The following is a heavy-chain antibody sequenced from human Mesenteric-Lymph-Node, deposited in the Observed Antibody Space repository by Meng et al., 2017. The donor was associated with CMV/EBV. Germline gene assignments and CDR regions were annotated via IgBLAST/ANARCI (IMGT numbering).Heavy chain of an antibody. V-gene: IGHV3-23*01. Sequence: GGSLRLSCAVTGFTFRSYVMSWVRQAPGKGLEWVSGISGSGGSTYYADSVKGRFTISRDNSKNTLYLQMNSLRAEDMAVYYCAKDSSSDFWSAYFSFYPYGLDVWGQGTTVTVSS. D-gene: IGHD3-3*01. J-gene: IGHJ6*02. CDR2: ISGSGGST. CDR1: GFTFRSYV. CDR3: AKDSSSDFWSAYFSFYPYGLDV.